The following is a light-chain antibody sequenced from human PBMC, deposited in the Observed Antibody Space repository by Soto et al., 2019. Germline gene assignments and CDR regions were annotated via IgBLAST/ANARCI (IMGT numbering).Light chain of an antibody. J-gene: IGKJ5*01. CDR1: QSVSSSY. V-gene: IGKV3-20*01. Sequence: IVLTQSPGNLSLSPGERATLSCRASQSVSSSYLAWYQQKPGKAPKLLIYAASILQSRVPSRFSGSGSGTDVTLTISCLKKEDGATYYCQRYNSAPITFGQVTRLEIK. CDR3: QRYNSAPIT. CDR2: AAS.